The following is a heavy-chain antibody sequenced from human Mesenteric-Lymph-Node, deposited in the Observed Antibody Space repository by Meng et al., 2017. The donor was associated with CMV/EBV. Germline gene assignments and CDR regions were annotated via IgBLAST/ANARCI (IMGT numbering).Heavy chain of an antibody. J-gene: IGHJ6*02. CDR2: IYSGGST. CDR1: GFTVSSNY. CDR3: AKGEAFTIFGVVTTGDYYYYGMDV. Sequence: GESLKISCAASGFTVSSNYMSWVRQAPGKGLEWVSVIYSGGSTYYADSVKGRFTISRDNSKNTLYLQMNSLRAEDTAVYYCAKGEAFTIFGVVTTGDYYYYGMDVWGQGTTVTVSS. V-gene: IGHV3-53*01. D-gene: IGHD3-3*01.